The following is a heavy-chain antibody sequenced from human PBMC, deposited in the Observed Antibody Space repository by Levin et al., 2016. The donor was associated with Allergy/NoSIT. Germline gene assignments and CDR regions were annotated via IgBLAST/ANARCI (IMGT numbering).Heavy chain of an antibody. CDR2: ISRSGDTI. CDR3: ARDTGDLFFDY. CDR1: GFTFSSYG. Sequence: GGSLRLSCVASGFTFSSYGMNWVRQAPGKGLEWISYISRSGDTIYDADSVKGRFTISRDNAKNSLYLQMNSLRVDDTAVYYCARDTGDLFFDYWGQGTLVTVSS. V-gene: IGHV3-48*03. J-gene: IGHJ4*02. D-gene: IGHD2-21*02.